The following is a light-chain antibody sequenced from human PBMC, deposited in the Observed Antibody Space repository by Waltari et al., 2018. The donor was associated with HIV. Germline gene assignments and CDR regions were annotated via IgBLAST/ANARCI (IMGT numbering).Light chain of an antibody. Sequence: QSALPQPASVSGSPGQSITISCTGTSSDVVGYNYVPWYQQHPGKAPKLMIYEVSNRPSGVSNRFSDSKSGNTASLTISGLQAEDEADYYCSSYTSSSLYVFGTGTKVTVL. CDR1: SSDVVGYNY. CDR2: EVS. CDR3: SSYTSSSLYV. J-gene: IGLJ1*01. V-gene: IGLV2-14*01.